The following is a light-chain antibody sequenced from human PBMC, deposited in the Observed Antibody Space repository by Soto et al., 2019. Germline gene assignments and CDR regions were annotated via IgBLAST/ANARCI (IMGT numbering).Light chain of an antibody. J-gene: IGLJ3*02. CDR1: SGSVSTNNY. Sequence: QTVVTQEPSFSVAPGATVTLTCGFSSGSVSTNNYPSWYQQTPGQAPRTLIYSTYTPSSGVPDRFSASILGNKAALTITGAQADDESDYYCVLYMGSGIWVFGGGTKLTVL. CDR3: VLYMGSGIWV. V-gene: IGLV8-61*01. CDR2: STY.